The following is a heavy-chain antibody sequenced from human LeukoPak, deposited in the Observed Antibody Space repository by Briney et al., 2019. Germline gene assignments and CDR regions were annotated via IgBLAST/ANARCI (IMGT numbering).Heavy chain of an antibody. Sequence: SETLSLTCTVSGGSISSSSCYWGWIRQPPGKGLEWIGSIYYSGSTYYNPSLKSRVTISVDTSKNQFSLKLSSVTAADTAVYYCARGWIQLWFDYWGQGTLVTVSS. CDR3: ARGWIQLWFDY. V-gene: IGHV4-39*07. D-gene: IGHD5-18*01. J-gene: IGHJ5*01. CDR1: GGSISSSSCY. CDR2: IYYSGST.